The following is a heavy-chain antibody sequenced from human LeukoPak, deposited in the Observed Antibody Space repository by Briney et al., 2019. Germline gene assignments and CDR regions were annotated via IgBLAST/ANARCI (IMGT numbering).Heavy chain of an antibody. CDR3: ARTQTYSSGWDYFDY. D-gene: IGHD6-19*01. CDR2: INHSGST. CDR1: GGSFSGYY. Sequence: LETLSLTCAVYGGSFSGYYWSWIRQPPGKGLEWIGEINHSGSTNYNPSLKSRVTISVDTSKNQSSLKLSSVTAADTAVYYCARTQTYSSGWDYFDYWGQGTLVTVSS. J-gene: IGHJ4*02. V-gene: IGHV4-34*01.